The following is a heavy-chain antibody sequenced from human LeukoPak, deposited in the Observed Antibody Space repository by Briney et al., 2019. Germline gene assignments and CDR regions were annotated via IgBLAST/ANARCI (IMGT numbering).Heavy chain of an antibody. CDR2: IYWDDDK. Sequence: SGPTLAKPTQTLTLTCTFSGFSLSTSGVGVGWIRQPPGKALEWLALIYWDDDKRYSPSLKSRLTIAKDTSKNQVVLTMTNMDPVDTATYYCAHRLNDYGSGSYYHPSFDYWGQGTLVTVSS. CDR1: GFSLSTSGVG. CDR3: AHRLNDYGSGSYYHPSFDY. V-gene: IGHV2-5*02. D-gene: IGHD3-10*01. J-gene: IGHJ4*02.